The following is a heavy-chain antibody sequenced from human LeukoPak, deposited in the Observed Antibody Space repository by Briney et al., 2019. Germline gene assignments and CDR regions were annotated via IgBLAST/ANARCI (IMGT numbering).Heavy chain of an antibody. Sequence: ASLKVSCKASVYTFTGYYMHCGREAPGRGVEWRGRINPNRGGTNYAPKFRGRVTMTRDTSISTAYMELSRLRSDDTAVYYCARDFVQWLVYFDYWGQGTLVTVSS. J-gene: IGHJ4*02. V-gene: IGHV1-2*06. CDR3: ARDFVQWLVYFDY. D-gene: IGHD6-19*01. CDR2: INPNRGGT. CDR1: VYTFTGYY.